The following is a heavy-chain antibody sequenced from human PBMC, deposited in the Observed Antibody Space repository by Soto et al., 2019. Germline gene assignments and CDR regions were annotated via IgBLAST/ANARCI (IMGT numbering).Heavy chain of an antibody. V-gene: IGHV5-51*01. D-gene: IGHD6-6*01. CDR2: IYPGDSDT. CDR3: ARHDIEYSSSSPHFDY. CDR1: GYSFTSYW. Sequence: GESLKISCKGSGYSFTSYWIGWVRQMPGEGLEWMGIIYPGDSDTRYSPSFQGQVTISADKSISTAYLQWSSLKASDTAMYYCARHDIEYSSSSPHFDYWGQGTLVTVSS. J-gene: IGHJ4*02.